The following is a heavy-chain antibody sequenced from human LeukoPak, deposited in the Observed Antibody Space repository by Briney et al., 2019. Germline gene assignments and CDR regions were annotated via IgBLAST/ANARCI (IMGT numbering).Heavy chain of an antibody. CDR3: ARHRSMIHAFDI. CDR1: GGSISSSSYY. D-gene: IGHD3-22*01. CDR2: IYYSGST. J-gene: IGHJ3*02. V-gene: IGHV4-39*01. Sequence: PSETLSLTCTVSGGSISSSSYYWGWIRQPPGKGLEWIGSIYYSGSTYYNPSLKSRVTISVDTSKNQFSLKLSSVTAADTAVYYCARHRSMIHAFDIWGQGTMVTVSS.